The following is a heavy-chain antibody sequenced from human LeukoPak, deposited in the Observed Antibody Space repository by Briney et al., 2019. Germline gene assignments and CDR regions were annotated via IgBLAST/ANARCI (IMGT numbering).Heavy chain of an antibody. J-gene: IGHJ4*02. D-gene: IGHD1-7*01. Sequence: PGGSLRLSCAASGFTFSSYEMNWVRQAPGKGLEWVSYISSSGSTMYYADSVKGRFTISRDNAKNSLYLQMNSLRAEDTAVYYCARGANWNYDYWGQGTLVTVSS. CDR1: GFTFSSYE. CDR3: ARGANWNYDY. V-gene: IGHV3-48*03. CDR2: ISSSGSTM.